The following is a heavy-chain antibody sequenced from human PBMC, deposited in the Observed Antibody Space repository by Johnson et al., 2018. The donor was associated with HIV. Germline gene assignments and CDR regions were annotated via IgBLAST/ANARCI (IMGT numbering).Heavy chain of an antibody. CDR1: GFTFSSYG. J-gene: IGHJ3*02. Sequence: QMLLVESGGGVVQPGRSLRLSCTASGFTFSSYGMHWVSQAPGKGLEWVAVIWYDGSNKYYADSVKGRFTISRDNSKNTLYLQMNSLRAEDTAVYHCARAGLKIEYSSPDIWVQGTMVTVSS. CDR2: IWYDGSNK. D-gene: IGHD6-13*01. CDR3: ARAGLKIEYSSPDI. V-gene: IGHV3-33*01.